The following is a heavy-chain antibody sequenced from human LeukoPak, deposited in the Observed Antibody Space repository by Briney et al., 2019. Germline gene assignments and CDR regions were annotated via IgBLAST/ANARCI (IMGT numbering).Heavy chain of an antibody. CDR1: GGSISSGSYY. CDR3: ASSYGDYVDAFDI. J-gene: IGHJ3*02. CDR2: IYYSGST. D-gene: IGHD4-17*01. V-gene: IGHV4-61*10. Sequence: PSETLSLTCTVSGGSISSGSYYWSWIRQPAGKGLEWIGYIYYSGSTNYNPSLKSRVTISVDTSKNQFSLKLSSVTAADTAVYYCASSYGDYVDAFDIWGQGTMVTVSS.